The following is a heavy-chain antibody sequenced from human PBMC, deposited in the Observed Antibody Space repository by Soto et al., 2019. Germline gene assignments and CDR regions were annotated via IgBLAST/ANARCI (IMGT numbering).Heavy chain of an antibody. V-gene: IGHV1-3*01. CDR3: ARGIATGQLDP. Sequence: ASVKVSCKTSGYTFTRYTMNWVRQAPGQRLEWMGWINPDNGNTKSSQKFQDRVIITRDTSASTAYMDLSSLRSEDTAVYYCARGIATGQLDPWGQGALVTVSS. CDR2: INPDNGNT. J-gene: IGHJ5*02. CDR1: GYTFTRYT. D-gene: IGHD2-15*01.